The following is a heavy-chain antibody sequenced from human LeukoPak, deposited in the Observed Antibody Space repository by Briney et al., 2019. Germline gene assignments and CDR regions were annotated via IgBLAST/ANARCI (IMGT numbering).Heavy chain of an antibody. CDR2: IYPGDSDT. CDR3: ASHYGGNANYFDY. Sequence: GESLKISCKGSGFSFTSYWIGWVRQMPGKGLEWMGIIYPGDSDTRYSPSFQGQVTISADKSISTAYLQWSSVKASDTAMYYCASHYGGNANYFDYWGQGTLVTVSS. D-gene: IGHD4-23*01. CDR1: GFSFTSYW. J-gene: IGHJ4*02. V-gene: IGHV5-51*01.